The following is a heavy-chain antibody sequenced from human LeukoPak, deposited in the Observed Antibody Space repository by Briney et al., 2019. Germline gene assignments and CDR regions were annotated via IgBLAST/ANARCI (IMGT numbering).Heavy chain of an antibody. V-gene: IGHV1-18*04. Sequence: ASVKVSCKTSGYSFSDYGISWVRQAPGQGLEWMGWIGTNNGNINYAQKFQGRVTMTTDTSKTAYMELRSLRYDDTAVYFCAREGFWRGYERHPRYYGMDVWGQGTTVTVS. J-gene: IGHJ6*02. CDR1: GYSFSDYG. CDR2: IGTNNGNI. D-gene: IGHD3-3*01. CDR3: AREGFWRGYERHPRYYGMDV.